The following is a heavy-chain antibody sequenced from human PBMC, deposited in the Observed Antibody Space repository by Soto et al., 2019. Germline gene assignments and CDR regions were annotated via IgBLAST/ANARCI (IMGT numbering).Heavy chain of an antibody. CDR2: ISAYNGNT. J-gene: IGHJ6*02. CDR3: ARVPVDGDTPIYYGMDV. D-gene: IGHD4-17*01. V-gene: IGHV1-18*01. Sequence: ASVKVSCKASGYTFTSYGISWVRQAPGQGLEWMGWISAYNGNTNYAQKLQGRVTMTTDPSTSTAYMELRSLRSDDTAVYYCARVPVDGDTPIYYGMDVWGQGTTVTVSS. CDR1: GYTFTSYG.